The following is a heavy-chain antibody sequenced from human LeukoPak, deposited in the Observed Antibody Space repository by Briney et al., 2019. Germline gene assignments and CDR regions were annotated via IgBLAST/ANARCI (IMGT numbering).Heavy chain of an antibody. J-gene: IGHJ6*02. CDR3: ARGLWFGELDYGMDV. V-gene: IGHV1-18*01. D-gene: IGHD3-10*01. Sequence: ASVRVSCKASGYTFSSYGTSWVRQAPGQGLEWMGWVSAYNGDTNYAQELQGRVTMTTDTSTNTAYMELRSLTFDDTAVYYCARGLWFGELDYGMDVWGQGTTVAVSS. CDR2: VSAYNGDT. CDR1: GYTFSSYG.